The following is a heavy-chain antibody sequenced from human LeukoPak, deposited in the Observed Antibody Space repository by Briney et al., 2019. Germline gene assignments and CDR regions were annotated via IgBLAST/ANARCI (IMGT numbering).Heavy chain of an antibody. J-gene: IGHJ5*02. D-gene: IGHD2-2*01. CDR2: ISSSGSNI. CDR3: ARKRDTGYCSSTSCPNNWFDP. Sequence: GESLRLSCAASECTFSSYSMNWVRQAPGKGLEWVSSISSSGSNIYYADSVKGRLTISRDNAKNSLYLQMNSVRAEDTAVYYCARKRDTGYCSSTSCPNNWFDPWGQGTLVTVSS. V-gene: IGHV3-21*01. CDR1: ECTFSSYS.